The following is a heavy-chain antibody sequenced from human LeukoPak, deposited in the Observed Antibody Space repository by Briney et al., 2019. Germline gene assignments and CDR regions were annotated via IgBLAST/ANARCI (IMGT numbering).Heavy chain of an antibody. CDR1: GGSISSSNW. CDR2: IYLSGST. Sequence: PSETLSLTCAVSGGSISSSNWWSWVRQPPGKGLEWIGEIYLSGSTNYNPSLKSRVTISVDKSKNQLSLKLSSVTAADTAVYYCARYRGNSNGGFDPWGQGTLVTVSS. J-gene: IGHJ5*02. D-gene: IGHD4-23*01. V-gene: IGHV4-4*02. CDR3: ARYRGNSNGGFDP.